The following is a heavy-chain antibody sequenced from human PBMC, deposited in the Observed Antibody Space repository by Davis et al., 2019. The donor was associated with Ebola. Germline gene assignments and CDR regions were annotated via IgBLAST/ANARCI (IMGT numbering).Heavy chain of an antibody. CDR1: GYTFTSYD. J-gene: IGHJ6*02. CDR2: MNPNSGNT. V-gene: IGHV1-8*01. D-gene: IGHD2-15*01. Sequence: ASVKVSCKASGYTFTSYDINWVRQATGQGLEWMGWMNPNSGNTGYAQKFQGRVTMTRDTSTSTVYMELSSLRSEDTAVYYCAREEIVVVVAATQYYYYGMDVWGQGTTVTVSS. CDR3: AREEIVVVVAATQYYYYGMDV.